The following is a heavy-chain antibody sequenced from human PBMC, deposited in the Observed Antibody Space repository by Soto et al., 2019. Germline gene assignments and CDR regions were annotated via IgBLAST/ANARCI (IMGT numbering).Heavy chain of an antibody. J-gene: IGHJ4*02. CDR3: AERPLELQMYDY. CDR1: GFTFSSYD. Sequence: PGGSLRLSCVASGFTFSSYDLSWVRQAPGKGLEWVSSISGSGTGTYNADSVKGRFTISRDNSKNTLYLQMNSLRAEDTAVYYCAERPLELQMYDYWGQGTLVTVSS. D-gene: IGHD1-7*01. V-gene: IGHV3-23*01. CDR2: ISGSGTGT.